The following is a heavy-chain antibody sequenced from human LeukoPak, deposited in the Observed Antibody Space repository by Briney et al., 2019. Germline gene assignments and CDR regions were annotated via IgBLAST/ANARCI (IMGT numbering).Heavy chain of an antibody. CDR3: ARGYDFWSGYWSHSDY. V-gene: IGHV3-64*01. CDR1: GFTFSSYA. D-gene: IGHD3-3*01. Sequence: GGSLRLPCAASGFTFSSYAMHWVRQAPGKGLEYVSAISSNGGSTYYANSVKGRFTISRDNSKNTLYLQMGSLRAEDMAVYYRARGYDFWSGYWSHSDYWGQGTLVTVSS. J-gene: IGHJ4*02. CDR2: ISSNGGST.